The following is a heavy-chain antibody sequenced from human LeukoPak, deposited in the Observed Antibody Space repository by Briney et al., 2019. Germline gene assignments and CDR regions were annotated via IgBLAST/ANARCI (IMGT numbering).Heavy chain of an antibody. CDR1: GFNFSSHW. CDR3: ATHGYSELRYFDWSTNE. V-gene: IGHV3-7*01. J-gene: IGHJ4*02. Sequence: TGGSLRLSCVVSGFNFSSHWMSWVRQAPGKGLEWVANIKEDGSEKYYVDSVKGRFTISRDNAKKSLYLQMDSLRAEDTAVYYCATHGYSELRYFDWSTNEWGQGTLVTVSS. D-gene: IGHD3-9*01. CDR2: IKEDGSEK.